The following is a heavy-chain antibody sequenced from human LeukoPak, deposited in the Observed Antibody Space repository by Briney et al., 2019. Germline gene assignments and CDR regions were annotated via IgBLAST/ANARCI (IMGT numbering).Heavy chain of an antibody. CDR2: IKYDGSAK. Sequence: PGGSLRLSCAASGFTFSSYWMTWVRQPPGKGLEWVANIKYDGSAKYHGDSVKGRFTISRDNTKNSLYLQMNSLRAEDTAVYYCARVIVLVEGASDHFDYWGQGTPATVHS. D-gene: IGHD2-2*01. CDR1: GFTFSSYW. CDR3: ARVIVLVEGASDHFDY. V-gene: IGHV3-7*01. J-gene: IGHJ4*02.